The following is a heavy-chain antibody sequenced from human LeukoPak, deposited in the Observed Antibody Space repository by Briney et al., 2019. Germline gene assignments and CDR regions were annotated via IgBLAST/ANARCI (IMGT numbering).Heavy chain of an antibody. CDR3: ARVRDGYNDAYDI. J-gene: IGHJ3*02. CDR2: INPSGGGT. V-gene: IGHV1-46*01. CDR1: GFTFINYN. Sequence: GASVKVSCKASGFTFINYNMHWVRQAPGQGLEWMGIINPSGGGTNYAQNFQARVTMTRDTSTSTVYMELSSLRSEDTAVYYCARVRDGYNDAYDIWGQGTMVTVPS. D-gene: IGHD5-24*01.